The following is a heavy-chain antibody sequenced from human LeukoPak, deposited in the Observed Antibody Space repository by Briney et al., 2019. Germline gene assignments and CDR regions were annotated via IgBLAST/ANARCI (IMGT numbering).Heavy chain of an antibody. J-gene: IGHJ4*02. CDR1: GFTFNNYA. V-gene: IGHV3-23*01. CDR3: AKAVQLERGYFDY. CDR2: ISGSGGST. D-gene: IGHD1-1*01. Sequence: GGSLRLSCAASGFTFNNYAMSWVRQAPGKGLEWVSAISGSGGSTYYVDSVKGRFTISRDNSKNTLYLQMNSLRVEDTAVYYCAKAVQLERGYFDYWGQGTLVTVSS.